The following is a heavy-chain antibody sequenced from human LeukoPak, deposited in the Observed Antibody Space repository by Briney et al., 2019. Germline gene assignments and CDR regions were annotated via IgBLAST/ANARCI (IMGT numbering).Heavy chain of an antibody. CDR3: ACGYSYGYFQH. CDR2: TRNKANSYTT. J-gene: IGHJ1*01. Sequence: GGSLRLSCAASGFTFSDHYMDWVRQAPGKGLEWVGRTRNKANSYTTEYAASVKGRFTISRDDSKNSLYLQMNGLKTEDTAVYYCACGYSYGYFQHWGQGTLVTVSS. D-gene: IGHD5-18*01. V-gene: IGHV3-72*01. CDR1: GFTFSDHY.